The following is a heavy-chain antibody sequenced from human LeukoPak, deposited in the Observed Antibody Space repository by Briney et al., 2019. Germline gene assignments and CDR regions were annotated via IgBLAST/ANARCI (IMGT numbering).Heavy chain of an antibody. J-gene: IGHJ4*02. Sequence: GESLKISCKGSGYSFTSYWIGWVRQMPGKGLEWMGIIYPDDSDTKYSPSFQGQVTISADKSISTAYLQWSSLKASDTAMYYCARLRGDGYKIRDFDYWGQGTLVTVSS. V-gene: IGHV5-51*01. CDR2: IYPDDSDT. CDR1: GYSFTSYW. D-gene: IGHD5-24*01. CDR3: ARLRGDGYKIRDFDY.